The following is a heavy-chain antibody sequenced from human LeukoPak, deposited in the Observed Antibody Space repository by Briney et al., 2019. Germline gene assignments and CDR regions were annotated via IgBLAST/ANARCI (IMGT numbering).Heavy chain of an antibody. CDR2: ISRDGAGT. CDR1: GFSFSSSA. V-gene: IGHV3-64D*06. Sequence: GGSLRLSCSASGFSFSSSAMHWVRQAPGKGLEYVSAISRDGAGTYYADSVKDRVTISRDNSKNTLYPQMSSLTPEDTAVYYCVKGVQGIRGSNSWEYFQHWGQGTLVTVSS. J-gene: IGHJ1*01. D-gene: IGHD3-10*01. CDR3: VKGVQGIRGSNSWEYFQH.